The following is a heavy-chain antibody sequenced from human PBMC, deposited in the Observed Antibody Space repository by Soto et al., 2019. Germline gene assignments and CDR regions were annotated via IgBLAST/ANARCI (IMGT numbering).Heavy chain of an antibody. CDR3: ARVSYGRGIDY. CDR1: RDTFTSYA. V-gene: IGHV1-3*05. J-gene: IGHJ4*02. Sequence: QVQLVQSGAEEKKPGASVKVSCKASRDTFTSYAMHWVRQAPGQRLERMGWISAVNGNTKYSEKFQGRVTITMDTSASTAYMELSSLRSEDTAVYYCARVSYGRGIDYWGQGTLVTVSS. CDR2: ISAVNGNT. D-gene: IGHD5-18*01.